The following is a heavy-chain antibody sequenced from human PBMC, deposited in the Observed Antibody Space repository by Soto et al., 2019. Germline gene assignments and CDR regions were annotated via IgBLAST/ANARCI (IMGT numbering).Heavy chain of an antibody. V-gene: IGHV3-30*18. D-gene: IGHD6-19*01. CDR1: GFTFSSYG. J-gene: IGHJ6*03. CDR3: ANLRSSVAASDYYYYMDV. CDR2: ISYDGSNK. Sequence: HPGGSLRLSCAASGFTFSSYGMHWVRQAPGKGLEWVAVISYDGSNKYYADSVKGRFTISRDNSKNTLYLQMNSLRAEDTAVYYCANLRSSVAASDYYYYMDVWGKGTTVTVSS.